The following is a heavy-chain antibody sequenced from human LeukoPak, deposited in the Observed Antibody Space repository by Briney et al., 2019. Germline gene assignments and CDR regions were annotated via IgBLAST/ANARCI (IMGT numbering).Heavy chain of an antibody. J-gene: IGHJ4*02. CDR3: ARDRLDYDSSPVGY. CDR2: IIPIFGTA. CDR1: GGTFSSYA. Sequence: ASVKVSCKASGGTFSSYAISWVRQAPGQGLEWMGRIIPIFGTATYAQKFQGRVTITTDESTSTAYMELSSLRSEDTAVYYCARDRLDYDSSPVGYWGQGTLVTVSS. V-gene: IGHV1-69*05. D-gene: IGHD3-22*01.